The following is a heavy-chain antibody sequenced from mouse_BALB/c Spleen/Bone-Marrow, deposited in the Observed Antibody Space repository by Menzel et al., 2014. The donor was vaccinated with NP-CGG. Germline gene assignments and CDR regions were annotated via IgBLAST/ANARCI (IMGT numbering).Heavy chain of an antibody. Sequence: QVHVKQSGAELVRPGSSVKISCKASGYAFSVYWMNWVKQRPGQGLEWIGQIYPGDSDTNYNGKFKGRATLTADKSSNTAYMQLSSLTSEGSAVYFCARGGISVDYWGQGTTLTVSS. CDR3: ARGGISVDY. J-gene: IGHJ2*01. V-gene: IGHV1-80*01. CDR2: IYPGDSDT. CDR1: GYAFSVYW.